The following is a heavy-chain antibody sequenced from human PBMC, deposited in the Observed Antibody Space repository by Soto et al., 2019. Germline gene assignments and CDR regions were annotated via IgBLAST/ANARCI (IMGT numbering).Heavy chain of an antibody. CDR2: MYNSGST. V-gene: IGHV4-30-4*01. J-gene: IGHJ1*01. D-gene: IGHD4-17*01. Sequence: SETLSLTCTVSGGSISSGDYYWSWIRRPPGTGLEWIGYMYNSGSTDYNPSLKSRVTISVDTSKNQFSLKLSSVTAADTAVYYCARAPPSTMTRPEYFQHWGQGTLVTVSS. CDR3: ARAPPSTMTRPEYFQH. CDR1: GGSISSGDYY.